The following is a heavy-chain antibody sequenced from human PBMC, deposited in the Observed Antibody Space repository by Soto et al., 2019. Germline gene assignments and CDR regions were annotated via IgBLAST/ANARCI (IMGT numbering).Heavy chain of an antibody. J-gene: IGHJ6*02. D-gene: IGHD2-21*01. CDR1: GFTFSSYS. Sequence: EVQLVESGGGLVKPGGSLRLSCAASGFTFSSYSMNWVRQAPGKGLEWVSSISSSSSYIYYADSVKGRFTISRDNAKNSLYLQMNSLRGEDTAVYYCARVGEEGGMDVWGQGTTVTVSS. CDR3: ARVGEEGGMDV. V-gene: IGHV3-21*01. CDR2: ISSSSSYI.